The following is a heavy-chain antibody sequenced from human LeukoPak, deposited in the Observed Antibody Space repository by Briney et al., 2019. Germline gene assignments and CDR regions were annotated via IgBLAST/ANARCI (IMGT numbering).Heavy chain of an antibody. CDR3: AKDSGGAAAGIYYFDY. CDR1: GFTFSTYG. CDR2: ISYDGSDK. V-gene: IGHV3-30*18. J-gene: IGHJ4*02. Sequence: PGGSLRLSCAASGFTFSTYGMHWVRQAPGRGLEWVAVISYDGSDKYYADSVKGRFTVSRDNSKNALYLQMNSLRAEDMALYYCAKDSGGAAAGIYYFDYWGQGTLVTVSS. D-gene: IGHD6-13*01.